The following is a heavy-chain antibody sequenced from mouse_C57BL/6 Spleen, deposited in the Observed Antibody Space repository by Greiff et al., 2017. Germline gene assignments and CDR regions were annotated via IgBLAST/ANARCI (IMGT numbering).Heavy chain of an antibody. CDR2: IWTGGGT. CDR1: GFSLTSYA. V-gene: IGHV2-9-1*01. Sequence: QVQLKESGPGLVAPSQSLSITCTVSGFSLTSYAISWVRQPPGKGLEWLGGIWTGGGTNYNSAHKSRLSISKDNSKSQVFLKMNMLQTDDTARYYFARILGGLRQGVFYAMDYWGQGTSVTVSS. CDR3: ARILGGLRQGVFYAMDY. D-gene: IGHD2-4*01. J-gene: IGHJ4*01.